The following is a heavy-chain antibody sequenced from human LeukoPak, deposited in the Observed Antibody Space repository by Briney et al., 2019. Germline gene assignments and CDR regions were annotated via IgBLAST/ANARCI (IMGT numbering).Heavy chain of an antibody. Sequence: SETLSLTCTVSGGSISSGSYYWSWIRQPAGKGLEWIGRIYTSGSTNYNPSLKSRVTISVDTSKNQFSLKLSSVTAADTAVYYCARDPLDPMTTVTPGENAFDIGGQGTMVTVSS. J-gene: IGHJ3*02. D-gene: IGHD4-17*01. CDR1: GGSISSGSYY. CDR2: IYTSGST. V-gene: IGHV4-61*02. CDR3: ARDPLDPMTTVTPGENAFDI.